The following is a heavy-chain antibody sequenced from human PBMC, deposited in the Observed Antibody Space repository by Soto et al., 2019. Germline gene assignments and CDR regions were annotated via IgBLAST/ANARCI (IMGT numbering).Heavy chain of an antibody. CDR3: ARGDSGSHDAFDI. D-gene: IGHD1-26*01. CDR1: GFTFSSYS. J-gene: IGHJ3*02. Sequence: GGSLRLSCAASGFTFSSYSMNWVRQAPGKGLEWVSYISSSSSTIYYADSVKGRFTISRDNAKNSLYLQMNSLRDEDTAVYYSARGDSGSHDAFDIWGQGTMVTVSS. CDR2: ISSSSSTI. V-gene: IGHV3-48*02.